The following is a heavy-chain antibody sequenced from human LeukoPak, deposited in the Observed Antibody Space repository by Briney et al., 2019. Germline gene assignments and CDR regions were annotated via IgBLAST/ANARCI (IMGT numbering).Heavy chain of an antibody. V-gene: IGHV4-4*09. CDR2: IYISGST. Sequence: SETLSLTCTVSGGSISSYYWSWIRQPPGKGLEWIGYIYISGSTNYNPSLKSRVTISVDTSKNQFSLKLSSVTAADTAVYYCARLGSSWYLTYWYFDLWGRGTLVTVSS. J-gene: IGHJ2*01. CDR3: ARLGSSWYLTYWYFDL. CDR1: GGSISSYY. D-gene: IGHD6-13*01.